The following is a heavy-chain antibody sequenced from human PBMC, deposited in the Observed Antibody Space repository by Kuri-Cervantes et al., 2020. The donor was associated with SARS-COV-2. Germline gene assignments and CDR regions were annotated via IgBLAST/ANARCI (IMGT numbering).Heavy chain of an antibody. CDR2: IKSKTDGGTT. Sequence: GESLKISCAASGFTFSNAWMSWVRQAPGKGLEWVGRIKSKTDGGTTDYAAPVKGRFTISRDDSKNSLYLQMNSLKTEDTAVYYCAREESSGWFNWFDPWGQGTLVTVSS. J-gene: IGHJ5*02. V-gene: IGHV3-15*01. CDR1: GFTFSNAW. D-gene: IGHD6-19*01. CDR3: AREESSGWFNWFDP.